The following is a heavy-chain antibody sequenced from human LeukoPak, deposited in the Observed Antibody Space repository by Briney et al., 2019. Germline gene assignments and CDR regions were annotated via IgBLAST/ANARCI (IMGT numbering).Heavy chain of an antibody. Sequence: SSETLSLTCTVSGDSVSGHYWSWIRQAPGKGLECIGYIQVNGDTNYNPSLEDRGTLSLDASKNQFSLRLRSVTAADTAVYYCARTARYFDSWGPGTLVTVSS. CDR2: IQVNGDT. J-gene: IGHJ4*02. D-gene: IGHD2-15*01. CDR3: ARTARYFDS. CDR1: GDSVSGHY. V-gene: IGHV4-4*09.